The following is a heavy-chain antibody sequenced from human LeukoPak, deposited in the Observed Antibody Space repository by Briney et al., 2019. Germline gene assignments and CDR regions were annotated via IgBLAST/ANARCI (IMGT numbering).Heavy chain of an antibody. D-gene: IGHD3-10*01. CDR2: INHSGST. CDR3: ARLMVWGVIPRNYYYYMDV. V-gene: IGHV4-34*01. CDR1: GGSFSGYY. Sequence: DPSETLSLTCAVYGGSFSGYYWSWIRQPPGKGLEWIGEINHSGSTNYNPSLKSRVTISVDTSKNQFSLKLSSVTAADTAVYYCARLMVWGVIPRNYYYYMDVWGKGTTVTISS. J-gene: IGHJ6*03.